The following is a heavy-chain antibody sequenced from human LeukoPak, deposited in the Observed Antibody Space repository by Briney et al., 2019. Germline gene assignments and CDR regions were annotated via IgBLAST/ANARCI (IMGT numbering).Heavy chain of an antibody. V-gene: IGHV1-2*02. Sequence: ASVKVSCKASGYMFTGHFLHWVRQAPGQGLEWMGWINPNSGGANYAQKFQGRVTMTRDTSISTAYMELSRLRSDDTAVYYCASGGTSYYYYYMDVWGKGTTVTVSS. D-gene: IGHD3-10*01. CDR1: GYMFTGHF. CDR3: ASGGTSYYYYYMDV. J-gene: IGHJ6*03. CDR2: INPNSGGA.